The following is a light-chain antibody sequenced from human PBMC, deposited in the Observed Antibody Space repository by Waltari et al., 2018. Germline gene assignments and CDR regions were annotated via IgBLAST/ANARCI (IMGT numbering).Light chain of an antibody. J-gene: IGKJ4*01. V-gene: IGKV1-5*03. CDR2: EAS. Sequence: DIRMTQSPSTLSASAGDRVIISCRASQSISKWLACYQQKPGKAPKRLIYEASTLQSGVPSRFSSSGSGTDFTLTISSLQPDDFATYYCQQYNSYSLLTFGGGTKVEIK. CDR1: QSISKW. CDR3: QQYNSYSLLT.